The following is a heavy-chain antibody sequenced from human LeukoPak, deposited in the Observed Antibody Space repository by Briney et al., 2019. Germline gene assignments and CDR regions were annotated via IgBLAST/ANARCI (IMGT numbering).Heavy chain of an antibody. D-gene: IGHD6-13*01. CDR1: GGSISSYY. V-gene: IGHV4-59*01. CDR3: ARVPRIEAGATGDWFDP. Sequence: SETLSLTCTVSGGSISSYYWSWIRQPPGKGLEWIGFIYYSGSTNYNPSLKSRVTISVDTSKNQFFLNLRSVTAADTAVYYCARVPRIEAGATGDWFDPWGQGTVVTVSS. CDR2: IYYSGST. J-gene: IGHJ5*02.